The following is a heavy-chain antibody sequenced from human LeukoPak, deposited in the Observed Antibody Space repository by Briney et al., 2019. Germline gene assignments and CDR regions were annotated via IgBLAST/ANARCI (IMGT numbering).Heavy chain of an antibody. V-gene: IGHV4-4*07. Sequence: PSETLSLTCTVSGGSISSYYWSWIRQPAGKGLEWIGRIYTSGSTNYNPSLKSRVTMSVDTSKNQFSLKLSSVTAADTAVYYCASRERGYSYGYFRDYYYGMDVWGQGTTVTVSS. CDR3: ASRERGYSYGYFRDYYYGMDV. J-gene: IGHJ6*02. D-gene: IGHD5-18*01. CDR2: IYTSGST. CDR1: GGSISSYY.